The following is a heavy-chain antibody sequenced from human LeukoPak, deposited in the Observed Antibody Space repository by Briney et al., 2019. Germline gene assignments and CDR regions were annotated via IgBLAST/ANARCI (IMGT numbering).Heavy chain of an antibody. D-gene: IGHD3-10*01. J-gene: IGHJ4*02. CDR3: VKGWADYYGSGSYEYYFDY. CDR2: ISWNSGSI. Sequence: GGSLRLSCAASGFTFDDYAMHWVRQAPGKGLEWVSGISWNSGSIGYADSVKGRFTISRDNAKNSLYLQMNSLRAEDTALYYCVKGWADYYGSGSYEYYFDYWGQGTLVTVSS. V-gene: IGHV3-9*01. CDR1: GFTFDDYA.